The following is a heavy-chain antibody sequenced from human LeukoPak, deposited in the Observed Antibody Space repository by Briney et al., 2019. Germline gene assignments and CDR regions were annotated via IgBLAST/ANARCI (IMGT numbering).Heavy chain of an antibody. V-gene: IGHV1-8*02. J-gene: IGHJ5*02. CDR2: MNPLSGNT. CDR3: ARGYVGATEYWFDP. Sequence: ASVKISCKASGYTFTGYYMHCVRQATVQGLEWVGWMNPLSGNTGYTQKIQGRVTMTRNTSISTAYMEVSSLRSEDTAVYYCARGYVGATEYWFDPWGQGTLVTVSS. CDR1: GYTFTGYY. D-gene: IGHD1-26*01.